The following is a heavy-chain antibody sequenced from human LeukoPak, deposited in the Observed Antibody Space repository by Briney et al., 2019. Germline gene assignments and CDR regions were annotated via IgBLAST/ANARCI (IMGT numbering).Heavy chain of an antibody. J-gene: IGHJ3*02. CDR2: IKQDGSEK. D-gene: IGHD3-22*01. V-gene: IGHV3-7*01. CDR1: GFTFSSYW. CDR3: ARGAPYYYDSSGLFDDAFDI. Sequence: GGSLRLSCAASGFTFSSYWMSWVRQAPGKGLEWVANIKQDGSEKYYVDSVKGRFTISRDNAKNSLYLQMNSLRAEDTAVYYCARGAPYYYDSSGLFDDAFDIWGQGTMVTVSS.